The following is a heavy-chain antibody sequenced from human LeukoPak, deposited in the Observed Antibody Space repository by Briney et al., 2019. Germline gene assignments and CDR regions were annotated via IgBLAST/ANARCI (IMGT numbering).Heavy chain of an antibody. V-gene: IGHV4-59*01. CDR2: IYYSGTT. CDR3: ARGNSWDGYPINWFDP. Sequence: SETLSPTCTVSGGSISSYYWSWIRQPPGKGLEWIGYIYYSGTTNYNPSLKSRVTMSEDTSKNQFSLKLSSVTAADTAVYYCARGNSWDGYPINWFDPWGQGTLVSVSS. CDR1: GGSISSYY. D-gene: IGHD3-22*01. J-gene: IGHJ5*02.